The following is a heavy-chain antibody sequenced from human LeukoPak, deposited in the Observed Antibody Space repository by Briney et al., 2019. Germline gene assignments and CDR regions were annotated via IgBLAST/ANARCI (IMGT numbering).Heavy chain of an antibody. CDR2: INHSGST. Sequence: SETLSLTCAVYGGSFSGYYWNWIRRPPGKGLEWIGEINHSGSTNYNPSLKSRVAISVDTSKNQFSLKLSSVTAADTAVYYCARRSGWFSHYFDYWGQGTLVTVSS. CDR3: ARRSGWFSHYFDY. J-gene: IGHJ4*02. V-gene: IGHV4-34*01. D-gene: IGHD6-19*01. CDR1: GGSFSGYY.